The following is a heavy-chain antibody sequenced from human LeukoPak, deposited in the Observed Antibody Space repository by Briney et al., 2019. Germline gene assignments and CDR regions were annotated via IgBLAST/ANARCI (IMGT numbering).Heavy chain of an antibody. J-gene: IGHJ4*02. CDR1: GLTVSSNY. V-gene: IGHV3-53*05. Sequence: GGSLRLSCAASGLTVSSNYMSWVRQAPGKGLEWVSVTYSGGSTYYADSVKGRFTISRDNSKNTLYLQMNSLRAEDTAVYYCAIWSSGYQFDYWGQGTLVTVSS. CDR2: TYSGGST. D-gene: IGHD3-3*01. CDR3: AIWSSGYQFDY.